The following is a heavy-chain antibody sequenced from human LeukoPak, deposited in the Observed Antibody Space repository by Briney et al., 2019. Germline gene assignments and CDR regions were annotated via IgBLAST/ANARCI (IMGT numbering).Heavy chain of an antibody. D-gene: IGHD5-18*01. Sequence: SETLSLTCAVSGYSISSGYYWAWIRQPPGKGLEWIGSIYHSGSTYYNPSLKSRVTISVDTSKNQFSLKLSSVTAADTAVYYCARGGRRGYSYGYQYWGQGTLVTVSS. CDR1: GYSISSGYY. V-gene: IGHV4-38-2*01. J-gene: IGHJ4*02. CDR3: ARGGRRGYSYGYQY. CDR2: IYHSGST.